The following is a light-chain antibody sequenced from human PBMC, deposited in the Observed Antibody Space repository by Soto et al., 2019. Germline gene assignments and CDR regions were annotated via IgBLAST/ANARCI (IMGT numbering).Light chain of an antibody. CDR1: QTISSW. Sequence: DIQMTQSPSTLSASVGDRVTITCRASQTISSWLAWYQQKPGRAPNLLIYDASSLGSGVPARFSGSASGTQFTLTTSSLQPDDFATYYCQQYNTLWTFGQGNKVPMK. V-gene: IGKV1-5*01. CDR2: DAS. CDR3: QQYNTLWT. J-gene: IGKJ1*01.